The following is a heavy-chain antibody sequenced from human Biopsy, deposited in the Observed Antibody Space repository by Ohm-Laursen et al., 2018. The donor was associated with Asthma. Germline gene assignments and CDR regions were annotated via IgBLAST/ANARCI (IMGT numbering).Heavy chain of an antibody. D-gene: IGHD6-6*01. CDR1: GFTLGSYS. J-gene: IGHJ4*02. CDR2: ISLSSNTI. Sequence: SLRLSCAASGFTLGSYSMNWLRQAPGRGLEWVSYISLSSNTIYYADSVKGRFTVSRDNSKDTLYLQVNSLRGDDTAVYYCARGKTWGRSYYFDYWGQGTLVTVSS. CDR3: ARGKTWGRSYYFDY. V-gene: IGHV3-48*01.